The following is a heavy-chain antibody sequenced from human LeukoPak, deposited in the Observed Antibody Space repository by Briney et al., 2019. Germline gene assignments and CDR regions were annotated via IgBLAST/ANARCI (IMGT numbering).Heavy chain of an antibody. Sequence: GASVKVSCKASGGTFSSYAISWVRQAPGQGLEWMGGIIPIFGTANYAQKFQGRVTITADESTSTAYMELSSLRSEDTAVYYRARRLIAVAGSAIDYWGQGTLVTVSS. D-gene: IGHD6-19*01. V-gene: IGHV1-69*13. CDR1: GGTFSSYA. CDR2: IIPIFGTA. CDR3: ARRLIAVAGSAIDY. J-gene: IGHJ4*02.